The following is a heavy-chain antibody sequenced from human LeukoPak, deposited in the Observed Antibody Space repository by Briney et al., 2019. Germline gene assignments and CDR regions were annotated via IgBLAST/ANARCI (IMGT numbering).Heavy chain of an antibody. CDR1: GGSISSSSYY. D-gene: IGHD1-26*01. Sequence: SETLSLTCTVSGGSISSSSYYWGWIRQPPGKGLEWIGSIYYSGSTYYNPSLKSRVTMSVDTSKNQFSLKLSSVTAADTAVYYCARDRGGSYVVDLDYWGQGTLVTVSS. CDR2: IYYSGST. CDR3: ARDRGGSYVVDLDY. J-gene: IGHJ4*02. V-gene: IGHV4-39*07.